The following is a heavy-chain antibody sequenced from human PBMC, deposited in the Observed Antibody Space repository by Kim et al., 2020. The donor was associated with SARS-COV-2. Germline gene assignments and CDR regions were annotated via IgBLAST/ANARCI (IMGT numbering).Heavy chain of an antibody. D-gene: IGHD5-12*01. J-gene: IGHJ4*02. Sequence: SVKVSCKASGGTFSSYAISWVRQAPGQGLEWMGGIIPIFGTANYAQKFQGRVTITADESTSTAYMELSSLRSEDTAVYYCARGFQDLEMATIFGYWGQGTLVTVSS. CDR1: GGTFSSYA. CDR3: ARGFQDLEMATIFGY. CDR2: IIPIFGTA. V-gene: IGHV1-69*13.